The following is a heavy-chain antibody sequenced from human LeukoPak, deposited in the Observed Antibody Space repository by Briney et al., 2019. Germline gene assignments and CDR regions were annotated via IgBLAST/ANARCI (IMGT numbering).Heavy chain of an antibody. CDR2: INPSGGST. J-gene: IGHJ4*02. Sequence: ASVKVSCKASGYTFTSYYMHWVRQAPGQGLEWMGIINPSGGSTSYAQKFQGRVTMTRDTSTSTVYMELSSLRSVDTAVYYCARELAYCGGDCFFDYWGQGTLVTVSS. CDR1: GYTFTSYY. D-gene: IGHD2-21*02. V-gene: IGHV1-46*01. CDR3: ARELAYCGGDCFFDY.